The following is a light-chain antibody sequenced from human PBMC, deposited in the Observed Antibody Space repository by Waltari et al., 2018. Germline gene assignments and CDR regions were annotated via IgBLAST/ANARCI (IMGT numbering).Light chain of an antibody. CDR2: DVS. CDR3: CSRAGSSVV. V-gene: IGLV2-11*01. CDR1: SGDVGAYNH. Sequence: QSALTQPRSVSGSPGQSVTISCTGTSGDVGAYNHVSWYQEQPGKAPRLTIYDVSERPSGVPDRFSASKSGNTASLTISGLQAEDEGSYHCCSRAGSSVVFGGGTKLTVL. J-gene: IGLJ2*01.